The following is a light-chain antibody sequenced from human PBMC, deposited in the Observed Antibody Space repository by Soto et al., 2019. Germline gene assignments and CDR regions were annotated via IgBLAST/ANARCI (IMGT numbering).Light chain of an antibody. J-gene: IGKJ3*01. Sequence: DIQMTQSPSSLSASVGDRVTITCRASQSISSYLNWYQQKPGKAPKLLIYAAFSLQSGVPSRFSGSGSGTDFTPTISSLQPEDFATYYCQQSYSTLIFTFGPGTKVDIK. CDR3: QQSYSTLIFT. CDR1: QSISSY. V-gene: IGKV1-39*01. CDR2: AAF.